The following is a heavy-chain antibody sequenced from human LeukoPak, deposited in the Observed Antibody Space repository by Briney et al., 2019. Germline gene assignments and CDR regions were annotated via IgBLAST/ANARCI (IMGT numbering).Heavy chain of an antibody. V-gene: IGHV2-5*02. J-gene: IGHJ3*01. D-gene: IGHD5-18*01. CDR1: GVSLSTSGVG. Sequence: SGPTLVKPSQTLTLTCSLSGVSLSTSGVGVGWIRQPPGKALEWLALIYWDDDKRYSPSLKSRLTIAKDTSKNQVVLTMTSMDSVDTATYYCAHSQVFSSGSSHDAYDVWGLGTLVSVSS. CDR3: AHSQVFSSGSSHDAYDV. CDR2: IYWDDDK.